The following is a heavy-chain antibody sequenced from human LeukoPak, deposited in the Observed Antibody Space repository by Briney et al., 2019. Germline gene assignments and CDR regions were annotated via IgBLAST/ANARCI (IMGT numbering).Heavy chain of an antibody. CDR1: GFTFSSYS. CDR2: ISSSSSTI. D-gene: IGHD3-10*01. V-gene: IGHV3-48*01. Sequence: GGSLRLSCAASGFTFSSYSMNWVRQAPGKGLEWVSYISSSSSTIYYADSVKGRFTISRDNSKNTLYLQMNSLRAENTAVYYCAKDPPRGDRFRYFDYWGQGTLVTVSS. CDR3: AKDPPRGDRFRYFDY. J-gene: IGHJ4*02.